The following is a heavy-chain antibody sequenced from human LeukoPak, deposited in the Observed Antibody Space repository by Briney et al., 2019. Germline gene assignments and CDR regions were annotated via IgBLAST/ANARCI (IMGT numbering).Heavy chain of an antibody. D-gene: IGHD2-2*02. CDR3: ARDTYDAFDI. V-gene: IGHV4-34*01. CDR1: GGSFGGYY. Sequence: ASETLSLTCAVYGGSFGGYYWSWIRQPPGKGLEWIGEINHSGSTNYNPSLKGRVTISVDTSKNQFSLKLSSVTAADTAVYYCARDTYDAFDIWGQGTMVTVSS. CDR2: INHSGST. J-gene: IGHJ3*02.